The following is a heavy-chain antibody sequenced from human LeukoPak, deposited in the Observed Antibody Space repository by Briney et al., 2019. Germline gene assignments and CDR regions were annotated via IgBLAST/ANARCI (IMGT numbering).Heavy chain of an antibody. CDR2: ISTDGRTK. V-gene: IGHV3-30*04. D-gene: IGHD3-16*01. J-gene: IGHJ6*03. CDR3: ARDMLLGRPDYMDV. CDR1: GFSFSTYD. Sequence: GGFLRLSCLASGFSFSTYDIHWVRQAPGKGLEWVAVISTDGRTKFYTDSVRGRFTISRDNSMDTLYLQMNSLRPEDTAVYYCARDMLLGRPDYMDVWGKGTTATVSS.